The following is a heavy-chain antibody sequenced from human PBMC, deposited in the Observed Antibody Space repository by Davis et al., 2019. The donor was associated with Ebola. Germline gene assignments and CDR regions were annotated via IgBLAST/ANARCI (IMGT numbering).Heavy chain of an antibody. D-gene: IGHD3-3*01. CDR2: ISAYNGNT. V-gene: IGHV1-18*01. CDR1: GGTLTSYA. CDR3: ARVSRFLEWLSTSWFDP. Sequence: ASVKVSCKAVGGTLTSYAMTWVRQAPGQGLEWMGGISAYNGNTNYAQKLQGRVTMTTDTSTSTAYMELRSLRSDDTAVYYCARVSRFLEWLSTSWFDPWGQGTLVTVSS. J-gene: IGHJ5*02.